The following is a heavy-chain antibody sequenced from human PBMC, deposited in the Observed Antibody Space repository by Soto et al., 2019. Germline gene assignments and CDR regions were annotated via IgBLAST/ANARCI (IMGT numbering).Heavy chain of an antibody. D-gene: IGHD1-1*01. Sequence: ASVKVSCKASGYSFSTYAMHWVRQAPGQSLEWMGWINGGTGQTKFSQRFQDRITITRDTSASTAYMELSSLRSEDTAVYYCARGKGMEENYYYYGLDIWGQETTVTVSS. V-gene: IGHV1-3*01. CDR2: INGGTGQT. CDR3: ARGKGMEENYYYYGLDI. CDR1: GYSFSTYA. J-gene: IGHJ6*02.